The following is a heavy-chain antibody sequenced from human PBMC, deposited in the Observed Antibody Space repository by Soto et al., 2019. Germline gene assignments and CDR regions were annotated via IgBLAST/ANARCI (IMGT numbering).Heavy chain of an antibody. V-gene: IGHV3-7*01. CDR1: GFTFSSYW. CDR3: AREDYGDYSHYYYGMDV. CDR2: IKQDGSEK. Sequence: GGSLRLSCAASGFTFSSYWTSWVRQAPGKGLEWVANIKQDGSEKYYVDSVKGRFTISRDNAKNSLYLQMNSLRAEDTAVYYCAREDYGDYSHYYYGMDVWGQGTTVTVYS. J-gene: IGHJ6*02. D-gene: IGHD4-17*01.